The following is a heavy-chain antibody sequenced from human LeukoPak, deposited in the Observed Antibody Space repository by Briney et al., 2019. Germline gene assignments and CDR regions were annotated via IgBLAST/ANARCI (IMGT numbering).Heavy chain of an antibody. CDR1: GFTLSSYE. D-gene: IGHD2-21*01. V-gene: IGHV3-48*03. Sequence: GGSLRLSCAASGFTLSSYEMNWVRQAPGKGLEWVSYISSSGSTKHNADSVKGRFTISRDNAKNSLYLQMNSLRTEDTAVYYCARGPPGGNTLWMDYWGQGTLVTVSS. J-gene: IGHJ4*02. CDR2: ISSSGSTK. CDR3: ARGPPGGNTLWMDY.